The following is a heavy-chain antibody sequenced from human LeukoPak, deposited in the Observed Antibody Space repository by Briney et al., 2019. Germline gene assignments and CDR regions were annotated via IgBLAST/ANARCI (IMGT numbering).Heavy chain of an antibody. V-gene: IGHV3-30-3*01. J-gene: IGHJ1*01. CDR2: ISYDGSNK. D-gene: IGHD4-17*01. Sequence: GGSLRLSCAASGFTFSSYAMHWVRQAPGKGLEWVAVISYDGSNKYYADSVKGRFTISRDNSKNTLYLQMNSLRAEDTAVYYCARVRAYMTTVTMDFQHWGQGTLVTVSS. CDR1: GFTFSSYA. CDR3: ARVRAYMTTVTMDFQH.